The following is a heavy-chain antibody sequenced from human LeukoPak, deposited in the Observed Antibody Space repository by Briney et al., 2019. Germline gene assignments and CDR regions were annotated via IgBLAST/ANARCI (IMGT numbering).Heavy chain of an antibody. V-gene: IGHV4-39*07. CDR3: ASHSGGYAY. D-gene: IGHD5-12*01. CDR2: MSYSGRT. CDR1: GGSISISNYY. J-gene: IGHJ4*02. Sequence: SETLSLTCTVSGGSISISNYYWGWIRQPPRKGLEWIGSMSYSGRTYYNPSLKTRVTVSLDTSKNQFSLNLISVTAADTAVYYCASHSGGYAYWGQGTLVTVSS.